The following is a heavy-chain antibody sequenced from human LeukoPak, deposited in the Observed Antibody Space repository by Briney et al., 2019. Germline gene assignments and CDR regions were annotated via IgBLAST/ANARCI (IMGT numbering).Heavy chain of an antibody. V-gene: IGHV3-21*01. D-gene: IGHD3-16*01. J-gene: IGHJ4*02. CDR1: GFTFSSYS. CDR2: ISSSSSYI. Sequence: GGSLRLSCAASGFTFSSYSMSWVRQAPGKGLEWVSSISSSSSYIYYADSVKGRFTISRDNAKNSLYLQMNSLRAEDTAVYYCATTMITFGGVPDYWGQGTLVTVSS. CDR3: ATTMITFGGVPDY.